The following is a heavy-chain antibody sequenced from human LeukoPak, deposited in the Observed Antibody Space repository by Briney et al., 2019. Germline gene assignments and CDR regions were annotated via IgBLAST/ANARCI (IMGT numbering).Heavy chain of an antibody. V-gene: IGHV3-30*02. J-gene: IGHJ4*02. CDR2: IRYDGSNK. D-gene: IGHD2-15*01. CDR3: AKDRVSGNYFDY. CDR1: GFTFSSYG. Sequence: GGSLRLSCAASGFTFSSYGMHWVRQAPGKGLEWVAFIRYDGSNKYHADSVKGRFTISRDNSKNTLYLQMNSLRAEDTAVYYCAKDRVSGNYFDYWGQGTLVTVSS.